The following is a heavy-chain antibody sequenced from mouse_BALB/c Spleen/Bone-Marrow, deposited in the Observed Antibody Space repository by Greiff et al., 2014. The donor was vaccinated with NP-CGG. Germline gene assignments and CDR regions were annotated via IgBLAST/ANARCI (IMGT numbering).Heavy chain of an antibody. CDR2: INPYNDST. V-gene: IGHV1-14*01. Sequence: LVESGPELVKPGASVKMSCKASGYTFTSYVMHWVKQQPGQGLEWFGYINPYNDSTKYNEKFEGKATLTSDKSSSTAYMELSSLTSEDSAVYFCAREGVDYFDYWGQGTTLTVSS. CDR1: GYTFTSYV. J-gene: IGHJ2*01. CDR3: AREGVDYFDY.